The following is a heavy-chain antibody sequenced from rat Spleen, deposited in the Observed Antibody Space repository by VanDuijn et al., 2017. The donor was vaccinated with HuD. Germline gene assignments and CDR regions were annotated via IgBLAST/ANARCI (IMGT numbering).Heavy chain of an antibody. CDR3: TRERNWAFDH. CDR2: ISTGGGNT. Sequence: VQLKESGPGLVQPSQTLSLTCTVSGFSLNNYGVIWVRQPPGKGLEWVASISTGGGNTYYRDSVKGRFTISRDNAKSTLYLQMDSLRSEETATYYCTRERNWAFDHWGQGVMVTVSS. D-gene: IGHD5-1*01. J-gene: IGHJ2*01. CDR1: GFSLNNYG. V-gene: IGHV5S11*01.